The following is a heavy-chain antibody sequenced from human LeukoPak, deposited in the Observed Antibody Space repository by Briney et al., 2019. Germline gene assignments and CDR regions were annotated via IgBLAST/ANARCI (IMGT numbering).Heavy chain of an antibody. CDR2: IYYSGST. Sequence: WFRQPSGKGLEWIGSIYYSGSTYYNPSLKSRVTISVDTSKNQFSLKLSSVTAADTAVYYCARPSYCGGDCYTDYWGQGTLVTVSS. D-gene: IGHD2-21*02. J-gene: IGHJ4*02. CDR3: ARPSYCGGDCYTDY. V-gene: IGHV4-39*01.